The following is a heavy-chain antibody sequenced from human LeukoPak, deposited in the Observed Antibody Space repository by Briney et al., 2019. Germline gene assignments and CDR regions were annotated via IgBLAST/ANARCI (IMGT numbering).Heavy chain of an antibody. CDR1: GYTFTGYY. CDR2: INPNSGGT. V-gene: IGHV1-2*02. Sequence: ASVKVSCKASGYTFTGYYMHWVRQAPGQGLEWMGWINPNSGGTNYAQKFQGRVTMTRDTSISTAYMELSRLRSDDTAVYYCATLGYSSGWYPDYWGQGTLVTVSS. CDR3: ATLGYSSGWYPDY. J-gene: IGHJ4*02. D-gene: IGHD6-19*01.